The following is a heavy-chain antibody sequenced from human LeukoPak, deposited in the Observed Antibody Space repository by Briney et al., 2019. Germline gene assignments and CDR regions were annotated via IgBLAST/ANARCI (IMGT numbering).Heavy chain of an antibody. CDR2: ISGSGGST. CDR3: VTEVIIAVTGNDY. J-gene: IGHJ4*02. CDR1: GFTFSSYA. V-gene: IGHV3-23*01. D-gene: IGHD6-19*01. Sequence: KPGGSLRLSCAASGFTFSSYAMSWVRQAPGKGLEWVSAISGSGGSTYYADSVKGRFTISRDNSKNTLYLQMNSLKTEDTAVYYCVTEVIIAVTGNDYWGQGSLVTVSS.